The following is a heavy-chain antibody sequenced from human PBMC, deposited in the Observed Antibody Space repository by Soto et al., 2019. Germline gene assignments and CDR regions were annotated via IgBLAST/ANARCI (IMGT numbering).Heavy chain of an antibody. CDR3: AREIWADYYDSSGLGY. D-gene: IGHD3-22*01. Sequence: SLRLSCAASGFTFSSYAMHWVRQAPGKGLEWVAVISYDGSNKYYADSVKGRFTISRDNSKNTLYLQMNSLRAEDTAVYYCAREIWADYYDSSGLGYWGQGT. CDR2: ISYDGSNK. V-gene: IGHV3-30-3*01. CDR1: GFTFSSYA. J-gene: IGHJ4*02.